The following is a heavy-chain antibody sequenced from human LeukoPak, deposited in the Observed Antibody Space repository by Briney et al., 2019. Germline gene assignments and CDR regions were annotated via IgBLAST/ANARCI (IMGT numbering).Heavy chain of an antibody. CDR3: AGGRGYSYGYPY. CDR2: ISSSSSYI. J-gene: IGHJ4*02. D-gene: IGHD5-18*01. V-gene: IGHV3-21*01. CDR1: GFTFSSYS. Sequence: PGGSLRLSCAASGFTFSSYSMNWVRRAPGKGLEWVSSISSSSSYIYYADSVKGRFTISRDNAKNSLYLQMNSLRAEDTAVYYCAGGRGYSYGYPYWGQGTLVTVSS.